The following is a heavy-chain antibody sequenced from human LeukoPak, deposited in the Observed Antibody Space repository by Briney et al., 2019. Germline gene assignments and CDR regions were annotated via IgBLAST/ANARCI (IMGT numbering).Heavy chain of an antibody. CDR2: IYSGGST. D-gene: IGHD3-22*01. CDR1: GFTVSSNY. CDR3: ARRSYYDSSGYYREGAFDI. J-gene: IGHJ3*02. Sequence: VGSLSLSCAAPGFTVSSNYMSWGCQGPGEGLEWVLLIYSGGSTYYADSVKGRFTISRDNSKNTLYLQMNSLRAEDTAVYYCARRSYYDSSGYYREGAFDIWGQGTMVTVSS. V-gene: IGHV3-53*01.